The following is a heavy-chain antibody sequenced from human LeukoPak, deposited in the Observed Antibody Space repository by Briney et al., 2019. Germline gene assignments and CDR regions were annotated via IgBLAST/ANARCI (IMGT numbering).Heavy chain of an antibody. CDR1: GYTFTSYG. D-gene: IGHD3-22*01. J-gene: IGHJ4*02. V-gene: IGHV1-18*01. CDR3: ARDRGPAKFMGYDSSGYYFGDDFDY. CDR2: ISAYNGNT. Sequence: ASVKVSGKASGYTFTSYGISWVRQAPGQGLEWMGWISAYNGNTNYAQKLQGRVTMTTDTSTSTAYIELRSLRSDDTAVYYCARDRGPAKFMGYDSSGYYFGDDFDYWGQGTLVTVSS.